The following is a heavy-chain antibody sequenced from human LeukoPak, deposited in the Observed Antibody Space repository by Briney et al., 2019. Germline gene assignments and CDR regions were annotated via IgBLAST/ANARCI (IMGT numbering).Heavy chain of an antibody. V-gene: IGHV1-69*05. CDR1: GGTFSSYA. J-gene: IGHJ3*02. Sequence: GSSVKVSCKASGGTFSSYAISWVRQAPGQGLEWMGRIIPIFGTANYAQKFQGRVTITTDESTSTAYMELSSLRSEDTAVYYCARDRAIVVVGFDAFDIWGQGTMVTVSS. CDR3: ARDRAIVVVGFDAFDI. CDR2: IIPIFGTA. D-gene: IGHD3-22*01.